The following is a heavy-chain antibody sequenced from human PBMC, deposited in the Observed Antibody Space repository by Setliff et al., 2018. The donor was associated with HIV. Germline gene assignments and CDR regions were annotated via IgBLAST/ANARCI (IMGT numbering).Heavy chain of an antibody. J-gene: IGHJ6*03. D-gene: IGHD1-26*01. CDR1: GYTFTSYG. Sequence: GASVKVSCKASGYTFTSYGISWVRQAPGQGLEWMGWISAYNGNTNYAQKLQGRVIMTTDTSTSTAYVELRSLRSDDTAVYFCAKNNIYSGSYWGNYGYYYIDVWGEGTTVTVS. CDR2: ISAYNGNT. CDR3: AKNNIYSGSYWGNYGYYYIDV. V-gene: IGHV1-18*01.